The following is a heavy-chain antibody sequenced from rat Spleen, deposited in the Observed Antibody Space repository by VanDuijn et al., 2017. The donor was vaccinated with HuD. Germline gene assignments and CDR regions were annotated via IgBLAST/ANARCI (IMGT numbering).Heavy chain of an antibody. V-gene: IGHV5-22*01. Sequence: EVQLVESGGGLVQPGRSLKLSCAASGFTFSDYYMAWVRQAPTKGLEWVASISYEGSSTYYGDSVKGRFTISRDNAKSTLYLQMDSLRSEDTATYYCARLEASFDYWGQGVMVTVSS. CDR2: ISYEGSST. CDR1: GFTFSDYY. CDR3: ARLEASFDY. J-gene: IGHJ2*01.